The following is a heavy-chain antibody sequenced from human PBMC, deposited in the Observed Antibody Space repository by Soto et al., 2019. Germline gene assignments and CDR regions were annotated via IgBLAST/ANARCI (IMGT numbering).Heavy chain of an antibody. Sequence: VGSLILACSSSVFTFISYVIHWFRQAPGKGLEWVAVISYDGINKYYADSVKGRFTISRDNSKNKLYLQMNSLRAEDTAVYYCATEMVVNDDFDIWGKRTLVPVS. V-gene: IGHV3-30*03. J-gene: IGHJ3*02. D-gene: IGHD2-8*01. CDR1: VFTFISYV. CDR3: ATEMVVNDDFDI. CDR2: ISYDGINK.